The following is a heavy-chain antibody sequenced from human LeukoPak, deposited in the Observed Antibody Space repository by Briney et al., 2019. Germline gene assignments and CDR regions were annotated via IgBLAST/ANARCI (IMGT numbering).Heavy chain of an antibody. CDR1: GGSFSGYY. V-gene: IGHV4-34*01. Sequence: SETLSLTCAVYGGSFSGYYWSWIRQPPGKGLEWIGEINHSGSTNYNPSLKSRVTISVDTSRNQFSLKLSSVTAADTAVYFAAAGRAGYYYYYMDVWGKGTTVTVSS. D-gene: IGHD6-13*01. CDR2: INHSGST. J-gene: IGHJ6*03. CDR3: AAGRAGYYYYYMDV.